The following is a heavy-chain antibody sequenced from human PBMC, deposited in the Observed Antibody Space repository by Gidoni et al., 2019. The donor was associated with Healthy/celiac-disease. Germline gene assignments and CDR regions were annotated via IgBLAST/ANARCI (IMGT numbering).Heavy chain of an antibody. D-gene: IGHD2-15*01. CDR2: ISYDGSNK. Sequence: QVQLVESGGGVVQPGRSLRLSCAASGFTFSSYAMHWVRQAPGKGLEWVAVISYDGSNKYYADSVKGRFTISRDNSKNTLYLQMNSLRAEDTAVYYCAREGVAAFDPWGQGTLVTVSS. V-gene: IGHV3-30*04. CDR3: AREGVAAFDP. J-gene: IGHJ5*02. CDR1: GFTFSSYA.